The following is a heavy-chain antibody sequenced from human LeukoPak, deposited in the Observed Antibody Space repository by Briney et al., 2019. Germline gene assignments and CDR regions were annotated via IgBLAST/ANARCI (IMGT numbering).Heavy chain of an antibody. CDR3: ARDSGIAAAGPPLDAFDI. Sequence: GGSLRLSCAASGFTFSSYAMSWVRQAPGKGLEWVANIKQDGSEKYYVDSVKGRFTISRDNAKNSLYLQMNSLRAEDTAVYYCARDSGIAAAGPPLDAFDIWGQGTMVTVSS. J-gene: IGHJ3*02. CDR2: IKQDGSEK. D-gene: IGHD6-13*01. CDR1: GFTFSSYA. V-gene: IGHV3-7*01.